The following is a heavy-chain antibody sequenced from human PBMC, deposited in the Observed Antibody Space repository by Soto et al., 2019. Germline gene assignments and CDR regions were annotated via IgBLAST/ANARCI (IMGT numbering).Heavy chain of an antibody. CDR1: GFTFTSYW. CDR3: ARDRVPAAPYYYYGMDV. V-gene: IGHV3-48*01. Sequence: GGSLRLSCAASGFTFTSYWMSWVRQAPGKGLEWVSYISSSSSTTYYADSVKGRFTISRDNSKNTLYLQMNSLRAEDTAVYYCARDRVPAAPYYYYGMDVWGQGTTVTVSS. CDR2: ISSSSSTT. J-gene: IGHJ6*02. D-gene: IGHD2-2*01.